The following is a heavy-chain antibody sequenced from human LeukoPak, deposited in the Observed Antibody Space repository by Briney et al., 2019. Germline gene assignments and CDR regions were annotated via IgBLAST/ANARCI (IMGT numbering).Heavy chain of an antibody. V-gene: IGHV1-18*01. Sequence: ASVKVSCKASGYTFTSYGISWVRQAPGQGLEWMGWISAYNGNTNYAQKLQGGVTTTTDTSTSTAYMELRSLRSVDTAVYYCARLGYCSGGSCAYYYYGMDVWGQGTTVTVSS. CDR3: ARLGYCSGGSCAYYYYGMDV. CDR2: ISAYNGNT. CDR1: GYTFTSYG. D-gene: IGHD2-15*01. J-gene: IGHJ6*02.